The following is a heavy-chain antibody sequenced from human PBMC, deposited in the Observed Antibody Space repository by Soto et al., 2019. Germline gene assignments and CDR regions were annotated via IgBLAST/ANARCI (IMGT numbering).Heavy chain of an antibody. J-gene: IGHJ6*02. CDR3: ARGRRLLWFGELLRPLGYYGMDV. CDR1: GGSFSGYY. CDR2: INHGGST. V-gene: IGHV4-34*01. D-gene: IGHD3-10*01. Sequence: SETLSLTCAVYGGSFSGYYWSWIRQPPGKGLEWIGEINHGGSTNYNPSLKSRVTISVDTSKNQFSLKLSSVTAADTAVYYCARGRRLLWFGELLRPLGYYGMDVWGQGTTVTVSS.